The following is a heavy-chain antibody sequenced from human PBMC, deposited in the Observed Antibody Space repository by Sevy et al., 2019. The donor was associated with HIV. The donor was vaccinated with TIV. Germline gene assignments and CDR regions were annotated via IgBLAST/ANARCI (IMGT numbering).Heavy chain of an antibody. CDR2: IRQDGGEI. CDR1: GFTFDTYW. D-gene: IGHD3-16*01. V-gene: IGHV3-7*01. CDR3: GGRFFDV. J-gene: IGHJ4*02. Sequence: GGSLRLSCAASGFTFDTYWMQWVRQAPGKGLEWVANIRQDGGEIYYSDSVKGRFTISRDNAKESLFLQMTNLKVEDSGIYYCGGRFFDVWGQGVLVTVSS.